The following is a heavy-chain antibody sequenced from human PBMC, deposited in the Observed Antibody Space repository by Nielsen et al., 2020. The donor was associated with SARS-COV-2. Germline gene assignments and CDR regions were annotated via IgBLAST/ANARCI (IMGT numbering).Heavy chain of an antibody. CDR3: AKESDFSNAFDI. D-gene: IGHD2/OR15-2a*01. CDR1: GFTFSSYA. V-gene: IGHV3-23*01. J-gene: IGHJ3*02. CDR2: ISGSGGST. Sequence: GESLKISCAASGFTFSSYAMSWVRQAPGKGLEWVSAISGSGGSTYYADSVKGRFTISRDNSKNTLYLQMNSLRAEDTAVYYCAKESDFSNAFDIWGQGTMVTVSS.